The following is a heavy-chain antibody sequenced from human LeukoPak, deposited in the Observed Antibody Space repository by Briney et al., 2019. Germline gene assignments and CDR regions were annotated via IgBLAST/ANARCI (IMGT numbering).Heavy chain of an antibody. D-gene: IGHD2/OR15-2a*01. J-gene: IGHJ4*02. Sequence: PGGSLRLSCAASGFTLSSSAMNWVRQAPGKGLEWVSSINNVASHIYYAGSVRGRFTISRDNAKNSVYLQMNGLRAEDTAVYYCTRDATYYLRYGYFDYWGQGTLVTVSS. V-gene: IGHV3-21*01. CDR1: GFTLSSSA. CDR3: TRDATYYLRYGYFDY. CDR2: INNVASHI.